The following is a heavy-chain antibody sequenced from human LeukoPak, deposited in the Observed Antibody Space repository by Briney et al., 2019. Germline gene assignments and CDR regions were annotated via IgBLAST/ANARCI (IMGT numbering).Heavy chain of an antibody. J-gene: IGHJ2*01. Sequence: SETLSLTCTVSGGSISSSGYYWSWIRQPPGKGLEWIGYIYYSGSTNYNPSLKSRVTISVDTSKNQFSLKLSSVTAADTAVYYCARYATTVTTGYFDLWGRGTLVTVSS. CDR2: IYYSGST. CDR1: GGSISSSGYY. D-gene: IGHD4-17*01. V-gene: IGHV4-61*05. CDR3: ARYATTVTTGYFDL.